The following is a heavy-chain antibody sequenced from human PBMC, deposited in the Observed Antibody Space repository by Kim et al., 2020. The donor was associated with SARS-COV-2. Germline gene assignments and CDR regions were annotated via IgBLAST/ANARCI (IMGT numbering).Heavy chain of an antibody. V-gene: IGHV3-13*01. CDR3: SIRYSRSWY. J-gene: IGHJ2*01. D-gene: IGHD6-13*01. Sequence: GGSLRLSCAASGFTFSSYDMPWVRQAPGKGLDWVSAISNAGGTYYSVSAESRFSIFTENDTNSLLLQLNNLLTGDDTADYYSIRYSRSWY. CDR2: ISNAGGT. CDR1: GFTFSSYD.